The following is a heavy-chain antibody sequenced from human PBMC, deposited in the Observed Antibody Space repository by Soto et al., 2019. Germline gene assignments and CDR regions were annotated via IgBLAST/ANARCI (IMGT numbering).Heavy chain of an antibody. Sequence: SETLSLTCTVSGGSISSYYWSWIRQPPGKGLEWIGYIYYSGGTNYNPSLKSRVTISVDTSKNQFSLKLSSVTAADTAVYYCARDLKECSSTSCYIHYYYMDVWGKGTTVTVSS. V-gene: IGHV4-59*01. CDR1: GGSISSYY. D-gene: IGHD2-2*02. J-gene: IGHJ6*03. CDR3: ARDLKECSSTSCYIHYYYMDV. CDR2: IYYSGGT.